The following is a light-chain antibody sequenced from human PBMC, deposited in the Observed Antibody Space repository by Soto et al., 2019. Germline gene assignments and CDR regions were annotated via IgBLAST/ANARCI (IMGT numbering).Light chain of an antibody. CDR3: AAWDDSLSGVV. CDR1: SSNIGSNY. V-gene: IGLV1-47*01. CDR2: GND. Sequence: QSVLTQPPSASGTPGQRVTISCSGSSSNIGSNYVYWYQQLPGTAPTLLIYGNDQRPSGVPDRFSGSKSGTSASLAISWLRSEDEAEFYCAAWDDSLSGVVFGGGTKLTVL. J-gene: IGLJ2*01.